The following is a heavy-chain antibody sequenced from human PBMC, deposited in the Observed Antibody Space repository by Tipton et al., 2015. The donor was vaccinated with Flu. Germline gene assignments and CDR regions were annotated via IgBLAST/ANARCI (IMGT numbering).Heavy chain of an antibody. CDR2: MNPNSGNT. V-gene: IGHV1-8*03. Sequence: QSEPEVKKPGASVKVSCKASGYTFTSYDINWVRQATGQGLEWMGWMNPNSGNTGYAQKFQGRVTITRNTSISTAYMELSSLRSEDTAVYYCASWGYGSGSYFDYWGQGTLVTVSS. D-gene: IGHD3-10*01. CDR3: ASWGYGSGSYFDY. J-gene: IGHJ4*02. CDR1: GYTFTSYD.